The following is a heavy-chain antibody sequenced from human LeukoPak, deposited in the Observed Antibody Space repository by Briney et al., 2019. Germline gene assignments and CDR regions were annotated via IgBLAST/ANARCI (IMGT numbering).Heavy chain of an antibody. CDR3: ATDHPATDAFDI. V-gene: IGHV1-24*01. CDR1: GYTLTELS. Sequence: ASVKVSCKVSGYTLTELSMHWVRQAPGKELEWMGGFDPEDGETIYAQKFQGRVTMTEDTSTDTAYMELSSLRSEDTAVYYCATDHPATDAFDIWGQGTMVTVSS. J-gene: IGHJ3*02. CDR2: FDPEDGET.